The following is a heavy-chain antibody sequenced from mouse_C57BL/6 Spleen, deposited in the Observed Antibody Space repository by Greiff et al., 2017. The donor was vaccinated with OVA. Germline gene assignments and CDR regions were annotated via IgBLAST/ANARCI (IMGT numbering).Heavy chain of an antibody. Sequence: VQLQQSGAELVRPGASVTLSCKASGYTFTDYEMHWVKQTPVHGLEWIGAIDPETGGTAYNQKFKGKAILTADKSSSTAYMELRSLTSEDSAVYYCTRTTTVVATDFDYWGKGTTLTVAS. V-gene: IGHV1-15*01. CDR1: GYTFTDYE. CDR2: IDPETGGT. D-gene: IGHD1-1*01. J-gene: IGHJ2*01. CDR3: TRTTTVVATDFDY.